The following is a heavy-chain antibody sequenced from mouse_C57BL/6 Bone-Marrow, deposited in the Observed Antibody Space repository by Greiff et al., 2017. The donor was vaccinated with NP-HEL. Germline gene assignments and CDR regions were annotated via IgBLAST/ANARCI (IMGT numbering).Heavy chain of an antibody. D-gene: IGHD2-3*01. V-gene: IGHV1-22*01. CDR3: ARRYDGYYGFMDY. Sequence: VQLQQSGPELVKPGASVKMSCKASGYTFTDYNMHWVKQSHGKSLEWIGYTNPNNGGTSYNQKFKGKATLTVNKSSSTAYMELRSLTSEDSAVYYCARRYDGYYGFMDYWGQGTSVTVSS. J-gene: IGHJ4*01. CDR2: TNPNNGGT. CDR1: GYTFTDYN.